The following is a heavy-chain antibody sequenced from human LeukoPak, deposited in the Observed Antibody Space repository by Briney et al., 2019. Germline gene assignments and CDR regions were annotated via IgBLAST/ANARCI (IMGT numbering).Heavy chain of an antibody. CDR2: IWYDGSNK. Sequence: GGSLRLSCAASGFTFSSYGMHWVRQAPGKGLEWVAVIWYDGSNKYYADSVKGRFTISRDNSKNTLYLQMNSLRAEDTAVYYCATTDPRFYSNYVYYYGMDVWGKGTTVTVSS. J-gene: IGHJ6*04. V-gene: IGHV3-33*01. CDR1: GFTFSSYG. D-gene: IGHD4-11*01. CDR3: ATTDPRFYSNYVYYYGMDV.